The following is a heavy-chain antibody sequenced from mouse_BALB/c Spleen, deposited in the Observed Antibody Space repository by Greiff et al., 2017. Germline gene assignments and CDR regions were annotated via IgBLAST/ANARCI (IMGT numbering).Heavy chain of an antibody. CDR3: ASYYRYDGYAMDY. V-gene: IGHV2-2*02. D-gene: IGHD2-14*01. J-gene: IGHJ4*01. CDR2: IWSGGST. CDR1: GFSLTSYG. Sequence: VQLQQSGPGLVQPSQSLSITCTVSGFSLTSYGVHWVRQSPGKGLEWLGVIWSGGSTDYNASFISRLSISKDNSKSQVFFKMNSLQANDTAIYYCASYYRYDGYAMDYWGQGTSVTVSS.